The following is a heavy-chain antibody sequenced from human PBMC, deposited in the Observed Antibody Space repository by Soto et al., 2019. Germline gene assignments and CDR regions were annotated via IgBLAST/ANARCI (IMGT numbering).Heavy chain of an antibody. J-gene: IGHJ4*02. CDR1: GFTFSSYG. CDR3: AKDPGFRAVAGWEGPHDY. Sequence: PGGSLRLSCAASGFTFSSYGMHWVRQAPGKGLEWVAVISYDGSNKYYADSVKGRFTISRDNSKNTLYLQMNSLRAEDTAVYYCAKDPGFRAVAGWEGPHDYWGQGTLVTVSS. D-gene: IGHD6-19*01. V-gene: IGHV3-30*18. CDR2: ISYDGSNK.